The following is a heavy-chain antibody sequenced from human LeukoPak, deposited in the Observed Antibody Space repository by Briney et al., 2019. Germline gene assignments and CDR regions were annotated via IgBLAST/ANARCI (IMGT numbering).Heavy chain of an antibody. V-gene: IGHV4-59*01. Sequence: SETLSLTCTVSGGSISSYYWSWIRQPPGKGQEWIGNIYYSGSTNYNPSLKSRATISVDTSKNQFSLKLRSVTAADTAVYYCAREGWELLENAFDIWGQGTMVTVSS. D-gene: IGHD1-26*01. CDR2: IYYSGST. CDR1: GGSISSYY. CDR3: AREGWELLENAFDI. J-gene: IGHJ3*02.